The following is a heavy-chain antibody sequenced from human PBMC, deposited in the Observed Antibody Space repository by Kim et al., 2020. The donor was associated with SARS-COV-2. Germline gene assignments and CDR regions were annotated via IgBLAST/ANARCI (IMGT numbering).Heavy chain of an antibody. J-gene: IGHJ6*02. CDR1: GYSFTSYW. CDR2: IYPGDSDT. CDR3: ARRGRWGYYDFWSGPSTVGHYYYGMDV. D-gene: IGHD3-3*01. V-gene: IGHV5-51*01. Sequence: GESLKISCKGSGYSFTSYWIGWVRQMPGKGLEWMGIIYPGDSDTRYSPSFQGQVTISADKSISTAYLQWSSLKASDTAMYYCARRGRWGYYDFWSGPSTVGHYYYGMDVWGQGTTVTVSS.